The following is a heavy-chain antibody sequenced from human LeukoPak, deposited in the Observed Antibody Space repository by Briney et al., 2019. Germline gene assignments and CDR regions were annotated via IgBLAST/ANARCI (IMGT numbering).Heavy chain of an antibody. CDR1: GFTFSSYS. V-gene: IGHV3-21*04. CDR2: ISSSSSYI. J-gene: IGHJ3*02. Sequence: GGSLRLSCAASGFTFSSYSMNWVRQAPGKGLEWVSSISSSSSYIYYADSVKGRFTISRDNAKNSLYLQMNSLRAEDTAVYYCARVDGPGYDILTGYYSDDAFDIWGQGTMVTVSS. CDR3: ARVDGPGYDILTGYYSDDAFDI. D-gene: IGHD3-9*01.